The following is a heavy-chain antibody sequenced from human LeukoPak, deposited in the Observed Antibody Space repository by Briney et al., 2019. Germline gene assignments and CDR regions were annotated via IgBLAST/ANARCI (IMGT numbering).Heavy chain of an antibody. CDR3: ARNGGRYYFAFDI. D-gene: IGHD1-26*01. Sequence: SQTLSLTCAISGDAVSSNTEAWNWIRQSLSRGLEWLGRTYYRSKWYNDYAVSVKSRISVNPDTSKNQFSLQLNSVTPEDTAVYYCARNGGRYYFAFDIWGQGTMVTVSS. CDR1: GDAVSSNTEA. V-gene: IGHV6-1*01. CDR2: TYYRSKWYN. J-gene: IGHJ3*02.